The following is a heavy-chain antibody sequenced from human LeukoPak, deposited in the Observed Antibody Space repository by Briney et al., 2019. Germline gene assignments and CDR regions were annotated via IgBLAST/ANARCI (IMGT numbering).Heavy chain of an antibody. CDR1: GSTLSSYS. Sequence: GGSLRLSCAATGSTLSSYSMNWVRQAPGKGLEWVSHISISGSTIHYADSVRGRFTISRDSAKNSLYLQMNSLIADDTAVYYCSTAKFDYWGQGTLLTVSS. V-gene: IGHV3-48*01. J-gene: IGHJ4*02. CDR3: STAKFDY. CDR2: ISISGSTI.